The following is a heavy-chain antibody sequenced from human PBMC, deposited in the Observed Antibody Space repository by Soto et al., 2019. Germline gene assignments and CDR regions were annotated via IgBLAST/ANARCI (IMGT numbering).Heavy chain of an antibody. Sequence: HEHLVQSGAEVKRPGASLKVSCKASGYSFTGYYIHWVRQAPGQGLEWMGWINPDSGATNNAQNFQGRVTLPSDTAISTASMDLTSLTSDDTAVYYWARGDYGTGGYPFPYFDYWGQGTLVIVSS. CDR3: ARGDYGTGGYPFPYFDY. CDR2: INPDSGAT. D-gene: IGHD2-8*02. CDR1: GYSFTGYY. J-gene: IGHJ4*02. V-gene: IGHV1-2*02.